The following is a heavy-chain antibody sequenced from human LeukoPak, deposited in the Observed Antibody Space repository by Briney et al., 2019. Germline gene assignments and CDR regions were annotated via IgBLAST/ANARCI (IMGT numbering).Heavy chain of an antibody. D-gene: IGHD3-22*01. J-gene: IGHJ4*02. CDR1: GGSISSGGYY. V-gene: IGHV4-31*03. CDR3: ARRYYDSSGYYFDY. Sequence: SETLSLTCTVSGGSISSGGYYWSWIRQHPGKGLEWIGYIYYSGGTYYNPSLKSRVTISVDTSKNQFSLKLSSVTAADTAVYYCARRYYDSSGYYFDYWGQGTLVTVSS. CDR2: IYYSGGT.